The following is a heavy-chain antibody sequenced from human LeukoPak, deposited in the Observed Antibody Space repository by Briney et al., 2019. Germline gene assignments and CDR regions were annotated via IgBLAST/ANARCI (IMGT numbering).Heavy chain of an antibody. J-gene: IGHJ4*02. V-gene: IGHV4-4*07. CDR1: GGSISSYY. CDR2: IYTSGST. Sequence: PSETLSLTCTVSGGSISSYYWSWIRQPAGKGLEWIGRIYTSGSTNYNPSLKSRVTMSVDTSKNQFSLKLSSVAAADTAAYYCARVVSDGSGSYYPDYWGQGTLVTVSS. CDR3: ARVVSDGSGSYYPDY. D-gene: IGHD3-10*01.